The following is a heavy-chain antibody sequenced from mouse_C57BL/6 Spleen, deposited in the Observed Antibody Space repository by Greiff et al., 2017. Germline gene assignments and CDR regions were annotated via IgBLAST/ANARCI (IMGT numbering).Heavy chain of an antibody. CDR2: ISSGSSTI. J-gene: IGHJ4*01. V-gene: IGHV5-17*01. Sequence: EVQRVESGGGLVKPGGSLKLSCAASGFTFSDYGMHWVRQAPEKGLEWVAYISSGSSTIYYADTVKGRFTISRDNAKNTLFLQMTSLRSEDTAMYYCARPGVTTGYAMDYWGQGTSVTVSS. D-gene: IGHD2-2*01. CDR1: GFTFSDYG. CDR3: ARPGVTTGYAMDY.